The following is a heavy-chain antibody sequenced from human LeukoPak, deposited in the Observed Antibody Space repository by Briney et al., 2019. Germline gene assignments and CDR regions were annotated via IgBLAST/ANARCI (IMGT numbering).Heavy chain of an antibody. J-gene: IGHJ6*02. CDR3: ARGGYYDILTGNYGMDV. V-gene: IGHV1-46*01. CDR2: INPSGGST. CDR1: GYTFTSYY. D-gene: IGHD3-9*01. Sequence: ASVKVSCKASGYTFTSYYMHWVRQAPGQGLEWMGRINPSGGSTSYAQKFQGRVTMTRDTSTSTVYMELSSLRSEDTAVYYCARGGYYDILTGNYGMDVWGQGTTVTVSS.